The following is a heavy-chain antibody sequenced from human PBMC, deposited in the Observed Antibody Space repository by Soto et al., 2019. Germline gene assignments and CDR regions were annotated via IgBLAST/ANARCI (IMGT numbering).Heavy chain of an antibody. V-gene: IGHV1-69*02. Sequence: QVQLVQSGAEVKPPGSSVRVSCTASGDTFNRYTISWLRQAPGQGLEWMGRVIPILGMSNYAQKFQGRVAIMADKSTSTAYMHLSSLRSEDTAMYYCATNYGSGSTHFDHWGQGTLVTVSS. CDR2: VIPILGMS. CDR3: ATNYGSGSTHFDH. CDR1: GDTFNRYT. D-gene: IGHD3-10*01. J-gene: IGHJ4*02.